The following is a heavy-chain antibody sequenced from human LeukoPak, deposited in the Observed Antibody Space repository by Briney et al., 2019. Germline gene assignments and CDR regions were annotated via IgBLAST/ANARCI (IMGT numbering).Heavy chain of an antibody. Sequence: GGSLRLSCAASEFTFSSYSMNWVRQAPGKGLEWVSSISSSSSYIYYADSVKGRFTISRDNAKNSLYLQRNSLRAEDAAVYYCARDAKYYYDSSGYYSIDYWGQGTLVTVSS. V-gene: IGHV3-21*01. CDR2: ISSSSSYI. J-gene: IGHJ4*02. CDR1: EFTFSSYS. CDR3: ARDAKYYYDSSGYYSIDY. D-gene: IGHD3-22*01.